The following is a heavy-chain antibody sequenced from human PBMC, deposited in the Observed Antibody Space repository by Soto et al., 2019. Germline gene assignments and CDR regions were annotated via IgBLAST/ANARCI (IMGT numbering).Heavy chain of an antibody. CDR3: ARDCSGGSCYPGMDV. CDR2: ISSSVYI. Sequence: SGGSLRLSCAASGFNFNSYTINWVRQAPGKRLEWLSSISSSVYIFSTDSVRGRFTISRDNAKNSVYLQINSLRAEDTAVYFCARDCSGGSCYPGMDVWGQGTRVTVSS. V-gene: IGHV3-21*01. CDR1: GFNFNSYT. J-gene: IGHJ6*02. D-gene: IGHD2-15*01.